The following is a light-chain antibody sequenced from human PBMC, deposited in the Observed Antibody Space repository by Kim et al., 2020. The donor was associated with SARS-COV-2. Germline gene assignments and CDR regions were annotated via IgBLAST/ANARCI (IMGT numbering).Light chain of an antibody. J-gene: IGKJ4*01. CDR1: QGINND. Sequence: SASGGDRVTITCRARQGINNDLAWYQQRPGKVPKLLIYTASTLQSGVPSRFSGSGSGTDFTLTISSLQPEDVATYYCQKYNSAPLTFGGGTTVEI. CDR2: TAS. CDR3: QKYNSAPLT. V-gene: IGKV1-27*01.